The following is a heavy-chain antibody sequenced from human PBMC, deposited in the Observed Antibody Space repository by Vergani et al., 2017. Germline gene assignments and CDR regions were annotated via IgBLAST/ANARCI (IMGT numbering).Heavy chain of an antibody. V-gene: IGHV4-34*01. D-gene: IGHD4-11*01. CDR2: IDHTGRP. CDR1: GGSFTSYH. J-gene: IGHJ6*03. Sequence: QVQLQQWGGGLLKPSETLSLTCVVNGGSFTSYHWTWLRQSRGEGLEWVGDIDHTGRPDYNPSLKSRLTMSVNKSRNQFSLTLNSVTATDTAIYFCARVNTETNGHLYYYYYMDVWGQGTAVTVS. CDR3: ARVNTETNGHLYYYYYMDV.